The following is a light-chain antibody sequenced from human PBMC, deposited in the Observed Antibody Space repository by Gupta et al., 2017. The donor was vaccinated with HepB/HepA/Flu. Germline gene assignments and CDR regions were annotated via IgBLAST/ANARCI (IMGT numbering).Light chain of an antibody. CDR3: TSYTISTLVV. CDR2: DVR. V-gene: IGLV2-14*03. CDR1: SSDVGAYNY. Sequence: QSALTQPASVSGSPGQSITISCTGTSSDVGAYNYVSWYQQHPGKAPNLMIYDVRTRPSGVSDRFSGSKSGNTASLTISGLQAEDAADYYCTSYTISTLVVFGGGTKLTVL. J-gene: IGLJ2*01.